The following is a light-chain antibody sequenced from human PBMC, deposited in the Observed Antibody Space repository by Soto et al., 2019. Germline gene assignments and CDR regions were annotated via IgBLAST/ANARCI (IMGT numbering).Light chain of an antibody. J-gene: IGKJ5*01. CDR1: QGINRF. Sequence: IQMTQSPSFLSASVGDRVTITCRASQGINRFLAWYQQKPGKAPKLLIYAASTLQSGVPSRFSGSGSGTEFTLTISSLQPEDFATYYCQQLKSNLITFGQGTRLEIK. V-gene: IGKV1-9*01. CDR2: AAS. CDR3: QQLKSNLIT.